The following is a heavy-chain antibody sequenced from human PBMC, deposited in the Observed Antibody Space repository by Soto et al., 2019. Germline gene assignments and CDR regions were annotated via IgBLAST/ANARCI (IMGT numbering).Heavy chain of an antibody. J-gene: IGHJ6*02. CDR2: IYYSGNT. Sequence: QVQLQESGPGLVKPSGTLSLTCAVSGGSITTTNWWSWVRQPPGKGLEWIGEIYYSGNTNYNPSLESRGTISIDKSTNQFSLKLTSVTAADTAVYYCARDDVAATGYYYGMDVWGQGTTVTVSS. V-gene: IGHV4-4*02. CDR1: GGSITTTNW. D-gene: IGHD6-19*01. CDR3: ARDDVAATGYYYGMDV.